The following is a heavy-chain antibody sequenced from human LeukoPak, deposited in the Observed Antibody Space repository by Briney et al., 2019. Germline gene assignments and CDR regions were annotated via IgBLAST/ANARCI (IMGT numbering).Heavy chain of an antibody. CDR1: GGTFSSYA. CDR2: IIPILGIA. D-gene: IGHD3-3*01. Sequence: SVKVSCKASGGTFSSYATSWVRQAPGQGLEWVGRIIPILGIANYAQKFQGRVTITADKSTSTAYMELSSLRSEDTAVYYCARVGLPGDFWSGSFMDVWGQGTTVTVSS. J-gene: IGHJ6*02. V-gene: IGHV1-69*04. CDR3: ARVGLPGDFWSGSFMDV.